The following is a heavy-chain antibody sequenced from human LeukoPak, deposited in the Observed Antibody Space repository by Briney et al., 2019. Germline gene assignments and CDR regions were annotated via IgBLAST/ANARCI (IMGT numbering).Heavy chain of an antibody. CDR3: ARGADYDILTGYSIYYYYYYMDV. D-gene: IGHD3-9*01. Sequence: GASVKVSCTASGGTFSSYAISWVRQAPGQGLEWMGGIIPIFGTANYAQKFQGRVTITTEESTSTAYMELSSLRSEDTAVYYCARGADYDILTGYSIYYYYYYMDVWGKGTTVTVSS. J-gene: IGHJ6*03. CDR1: GGTFSSYA. CDR2: IIPIFGTA. V-gene: IGHV1-69*05.